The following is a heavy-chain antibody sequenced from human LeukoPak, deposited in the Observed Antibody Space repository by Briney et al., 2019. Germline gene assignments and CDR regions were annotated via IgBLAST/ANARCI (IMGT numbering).Heavy chain of an antibody. D-gene: IGHD5-12*01. J-gene: IGHJ4*02. CDR1: GGSFSGYY. V-gene: IGHV4-34*01. CDR2: INHSGST. Sequence: SETLSLTCAVYGGSFSGYYWSWIRQPLRKGLEWIGEINHSGSTNYNPSPKSRVTISVDTSKNQFSLKLSSVTAADTAVYYCAGRDGYNLNYFDYWGQGTLVTVSS. CDR3: AGRDGYNLNYFDY.